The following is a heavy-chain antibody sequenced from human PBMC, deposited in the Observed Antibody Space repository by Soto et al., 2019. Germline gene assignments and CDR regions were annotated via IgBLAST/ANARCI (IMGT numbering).Heavy chain of an antibody. CDR3: ARTTAVPNTLRSRYFFDY. Sequence: SETLSLTCTVTGDSVSSYYWSWIRQPPGKRLEWIGYVYYSGTTNYTPSLKSRVTISVDLSKNRFSLRLSSVTTADTALYYCARTTAVPNTLRSRYFFDYWGQGTLVTVSS. CDR1: GDSVSSYY. CDR2: VYYSGTT. V-gene: IGHV4-59*02. J-gene: IGHJ4*02. D-gene: IGHD4-17*01.